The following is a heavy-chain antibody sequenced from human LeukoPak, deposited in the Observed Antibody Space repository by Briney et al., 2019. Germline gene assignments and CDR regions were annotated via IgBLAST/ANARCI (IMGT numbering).Heavy chain of an antibody. CDR1: GFTFSSYW. CDR3: AELGITMIGGV. J-gene: IGHJ6*04. D-gene: IGHD3-10*02. CDR2: IDTDGSST. V-gene: IGHV3-74*01. Sequence: GGSLRLSCAASGFTFSSYWIHWVRQAPGKGLVWVSRIDTDGSSTNYADSVKGRFTISRDNAQNTVYLQMNSLRAEDTAVYYCAELGITMIGGVWGKGTTVTISS.